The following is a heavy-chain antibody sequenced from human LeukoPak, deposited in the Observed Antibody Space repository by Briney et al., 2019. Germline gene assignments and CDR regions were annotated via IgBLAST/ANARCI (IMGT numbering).Heavy chain of an antibody. CDR2: INHSGST. CDR3: ARRVRVFRTTVTTGYFDY. V-gene: IGHV4-34*01. D-gene: IGHD4-17*01. CDR1: GGSFSGYY. Sequence: SETLSLTCAVYGGSFSGYYWSWIRQPPGEGLEWIGEINHSGSTNYNPSLKSRVTISVDTSKNQFSPKLSSVTAADTAVYYCARRVRVFRTTVTTGYFDYWGQGNLVTVSS. J-gene: IGHJ4*02.